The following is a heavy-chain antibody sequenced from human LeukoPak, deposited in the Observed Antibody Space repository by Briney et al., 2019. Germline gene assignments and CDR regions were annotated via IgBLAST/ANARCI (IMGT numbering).Heavy chain of an antibody. CDR2: IIPILGIA. CDR1: GYTFTGYY. D-gene: IGHD2-15*01. CDR3: ARGGSVAAKDYYFDY. V-gene: IGHV1-69*04. J-gene: IGHJ4*02. Sequence: SVKVSCKASGYTFTGYYMHWVRQAPGQGLEWMGRIIPILGIANYAQKFQGRVTITADKSTSTAYMELSSLRSEDTAVYYCARGGSVAAKDYYFDYWGQGTLVTVSS.